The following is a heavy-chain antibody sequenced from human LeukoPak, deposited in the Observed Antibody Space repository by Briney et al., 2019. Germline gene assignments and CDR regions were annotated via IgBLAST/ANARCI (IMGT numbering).Heavy chain of an antibody. V-gene: IGHV3-74*03. Sequence: RCLRLSCAASVLTFHKSWMRSVRQSPGKRLWWGSRINNDVSGTTYAGSAKGRFTIPRNNPKNRLYLQINRLRPQDMAVYFCAKDPTTVTVDYSGMDVWGQGTTVTVSS. CDR3: AKDPTTVTVDYSGMDV. CDR2: INNDVSGT. D-gene: IGHD4-17*01. CDR1: VLTFHKSW. J-gene: IGHJ6*02.